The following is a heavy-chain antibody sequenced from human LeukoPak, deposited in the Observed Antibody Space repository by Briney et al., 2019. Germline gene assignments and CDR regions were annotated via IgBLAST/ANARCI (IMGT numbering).Heavy chain of an antibody. CDR2: IYPGDSET. Sequence: GESLKISCKGSGYSFDSYWIGWVRQMPGKGLEWMGIIYPGDSETRYSPSFQGQVTTSADKSISTAYLQWSSLKASDTAIYYCASVVVPALSGAFDIWGQGTMVAVSS. V-gene: IGHV5-51*01. J-gene: IGHJ3*02. CDR1: GYSFDSYW. D-gene: IGHD2-2*01. CDR3: ASVVVPALSGAFDI.